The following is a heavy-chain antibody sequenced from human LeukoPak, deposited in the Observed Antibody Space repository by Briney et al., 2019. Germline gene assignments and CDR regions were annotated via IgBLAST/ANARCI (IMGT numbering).Heavy chain of an antibody. CDR3: ARRQSRDGYTPLGDY. V-gene: IGHV4-4*07. Sequence: SETLFLTCTVSGGSISSYYWSWIRQPAGKGLEWIGRIYTSGSTNYNPSLKSRVTMSVDTSKNQFSLKLSSVTAADTAVYYCARRQSRDGYTPLGDYWGQGTLVTVSS. CDR1: GGSISSYY. CDR2: IYTSGST. D-gene: IGHD5-24*01. J-gene: IGHJ4*02.